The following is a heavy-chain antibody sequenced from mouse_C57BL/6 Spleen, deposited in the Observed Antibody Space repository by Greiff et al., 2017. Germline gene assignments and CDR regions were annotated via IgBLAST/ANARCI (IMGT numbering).Heavy chain of an antibody. J-gene: IGHJ4*01. CDR2: IWSDGST. CDR1: GFSLTSYG. D-gene: IGHD2-4*01. Sequence: VQLVESGPGLVAPSQSLSITCTVSGFSLTSYGVHWVRQPPGKGLEWLVVIWSDGSTTYNSALKSRLSSSQDNSKSQVFLKMNSLQTDDTAMYYCARHGDYDGGYYAMDYWGQGTSVTVSS. CDR3: ARHGDYDGGYYAMDY. V-gene: IGHV2-6-1*01.